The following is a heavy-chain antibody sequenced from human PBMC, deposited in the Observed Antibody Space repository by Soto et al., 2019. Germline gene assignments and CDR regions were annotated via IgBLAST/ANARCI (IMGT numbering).Heavy chain of an antibody. Sequence: SETLSLTCTVSGGLISSGGYYWSWIRQHPGEGLEWIGYIYYSGGTYYNPSLKSRVTISVDTSKNQFSLKRNSVTAPDTAMYYCARDVISSFNYLATWDKETL. CDR1: GGLISSGGYY. J-gene: IGHJ5*02. CDR3: ARDVISSFNYLAT. V-gene: IGHV4-31*03. CDR2: IYYSGGT. D-gene: IGHD4-4*01.